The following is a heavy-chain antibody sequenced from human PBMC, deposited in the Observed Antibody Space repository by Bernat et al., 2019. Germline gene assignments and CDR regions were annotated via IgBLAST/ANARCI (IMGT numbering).Heavy chain of an antibody. CDR2: IWYDGNNK. CDR3: ARLGSSWSFDY. V-gene: IGHV3-33*01. J-gene: IGHJ4*02. Sequence: QVQLVESGGGVVQPGRSLRLSCAASGFTFNNSGMHWVRQVPGKGLEGVAVIWYDGNNKYYADSVKGRFTISRDNSKNTLYLQMNSLGAEDTAVYYCARLGSSWSFDYWGQGTLVTVSS. CDR1: GFTFNNSG. D-gene: IGHD6-13*01.